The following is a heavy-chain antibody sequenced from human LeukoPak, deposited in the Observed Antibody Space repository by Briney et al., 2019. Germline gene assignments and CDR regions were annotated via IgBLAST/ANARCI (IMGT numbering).Heavy chain of an antibody. D-gene: IGHD4-23*01. Sequence: PSETLSLTCAVYGGSFSGYYWSCIRQPPGKGLEWIGEINHSGSTNYNPSLKSRVTISVDTSKNQFSLKLSSVTAADTAVYYCATGLYYGGNPFDYWGQGTLVTVSS. J-gene: IGHJ4*02. V-gene: IGHV4-34*01. CDR1: GGSFSGYY. CDR3: ATGLYYGGNPFDY. CDR2: INHSGST.